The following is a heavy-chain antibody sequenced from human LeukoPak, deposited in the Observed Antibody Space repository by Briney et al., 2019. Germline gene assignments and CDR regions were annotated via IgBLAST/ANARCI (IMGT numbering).Heavy chain of an antibody. Sequence: SETLSLTCTVSGGSISSYYWSWIRQPPGKGLEWIGYIYYSGSTNYNPSLKRRVTITVDTSKKKLSLKLSSVTAADTAVYYCARARLYYDFWSGYHRVFDYWGQGTLVTVSS. CDR2: IYYSGST. CDR1: GGSISSYY. V-gene: IGHV4-59*01. CDR3: ARARLYYDFWSGYHRVFDY. J-gene: IGHJ4*02. D-gene: IGHD3-3*01.